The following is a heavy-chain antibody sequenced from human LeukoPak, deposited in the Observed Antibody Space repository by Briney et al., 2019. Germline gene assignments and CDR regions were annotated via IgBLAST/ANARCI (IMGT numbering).Heavy chain of an antibody. CDR3: ARSGYDYDYLDY. J-gene: IGHJ4*02. CDR1: GFTFSSYA. D-gene: IGHD5-12*01. V-gene: IGHV3-30-3*01. CDR2: ISYDGGNK. Sequence: GRSLRLSCAASGFTFSSYAMHWVRQAPGKGLEGVAVISYDGGNKYYADSVKGRFTISRDNSKNTLYLQMNSLTAEDTAVYYCARSGYDYDYLDYWGQGTPVTVSS.